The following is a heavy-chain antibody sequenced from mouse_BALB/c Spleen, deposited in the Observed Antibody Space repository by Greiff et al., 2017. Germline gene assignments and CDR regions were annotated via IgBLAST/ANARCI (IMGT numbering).Heavy chain of an antibody. CDR2: IWSGGST. CDR3: ARGGISPYWYFDV. J-gene: IGHJ1*01. D-gene: IGHD1-1*01. CDR1: GFSLTSYG. V-gene: IGHV2-4-1*01. Sequence: VKLQQSGPGLVQPSQSLSITCTVSGFSLTSYGVHWVRQSPGKGLEWLGVIWSGGSTDYNAAFISRLSISKDNSKSQVFFKMNSLQADDTAIYYCARGGISPYWYFDVWGAGTTVTVSS.